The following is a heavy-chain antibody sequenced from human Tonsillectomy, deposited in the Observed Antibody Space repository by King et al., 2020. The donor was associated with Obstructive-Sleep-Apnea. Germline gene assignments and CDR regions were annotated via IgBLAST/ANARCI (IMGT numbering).Heavy chain of an antibody. D-gene: IGHD5/OR15-5a*01. CDR3: ARENGVYDYYFDY. Sequence: VQLVESGGGLVKPGGSLRLSCAASGFTFSSYRMNWVRQAPGKGLEWVSYSSSSSSYIYSADSVRGRFTISRDNAKNSLYLQMNSLRAEDTSVYYCARENGVYDYYFDYWGQGTLVTVSS. CDR2: SSSSSSYI. CDR1: GFTFSSYR. V-gene: IGHV3-21*01. J-gene: IGHJ4*02.